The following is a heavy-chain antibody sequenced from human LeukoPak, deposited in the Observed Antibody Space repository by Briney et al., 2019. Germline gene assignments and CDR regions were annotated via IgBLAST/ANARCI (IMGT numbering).Heavy chain of an antibody. J-gene: IGHJ4*01. D-gene: IGHD2-8*02. Sequence: GASVKVSCKASGYTFASYGITWMRQAPGQGLEWIGWISAYNHDTHYAQNLQDRVTMTTDTSTSTAYMELRSLTSDDTALYYCARDTALTTIAGGPDYWGHGTLLTVSS. CDR3: ARDTALTTIAGGPDY. V-gene: IGHV1-18*01. CDR2: ISAYNHDT. CDR1: GYTFASYG.